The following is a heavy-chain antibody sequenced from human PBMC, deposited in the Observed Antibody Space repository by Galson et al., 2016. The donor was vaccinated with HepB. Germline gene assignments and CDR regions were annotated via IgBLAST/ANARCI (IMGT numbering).Heavy chain of an antibody. CDR2: IIPIFGTA. CDR3: ASGTPKMYYYDSSDY. D-gene: IGHD3-22*01. J-gene: IGHJ4*02. CDR1: GGTFSDYA. Sequence: SVKVSCKASGGTFSDYAISWVRQAPGQGLEWMGGIIPIFGTANYAQKFQGRVTITADESTSTAYMELSSLRSEDTAVYYGASGTPKMYYYDSSDYWGQGTLVTVSS. V-gene: IGHV1-69*13.